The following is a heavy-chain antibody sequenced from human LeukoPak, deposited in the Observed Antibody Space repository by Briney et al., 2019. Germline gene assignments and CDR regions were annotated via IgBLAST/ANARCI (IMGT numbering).Heavy chain of an antibody. J-gene: IGHJ5*02. Sequence: GGYLRLYCAASGFTFSSYWMSWVRQAPGKGLEWVANIKQDGSEKYYVDSVKGRFTISRDNAKNSLYLQMNSLRAEDTAVYYCARDHGSGWANWFDPWGQGTLVTVSS. CDR2: IKQDGSEK. CDR1: GFTFSSYW. V-gene: IGHV3-7*01. CDR3: ARDHGSGWANWFDP. D-gene: IGHD6-19*01.